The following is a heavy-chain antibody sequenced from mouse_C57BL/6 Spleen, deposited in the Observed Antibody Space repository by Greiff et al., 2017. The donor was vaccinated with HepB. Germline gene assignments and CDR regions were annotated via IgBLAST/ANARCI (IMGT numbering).Heavy chain of an antibody. Sequence: EVQLVESGGGLVKPGGSLKLSCAASGFTFSSYAMSWVRQTPEKRLEWVATISDGGSYTYYPDNVKGRFTISRDNAKNNLYLQRSHLKSEDTAMYYCARDFSALLGAMDYWGQGTSGTVSS. CDR2: ISDGGSYT. V-gene: IGHV5-4*01. J-gene: IGHJ4*01. CDR3: ARDFSALLGAMDY. D-gene: IGHD2-1*01. CDR1: GFTFSSYA.